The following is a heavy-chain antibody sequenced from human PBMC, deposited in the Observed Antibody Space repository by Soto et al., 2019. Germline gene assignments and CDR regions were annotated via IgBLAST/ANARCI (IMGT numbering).Heavy chain of an antibody. V-gene: IGHV1-69*13. D-gene: IGHD6-13*01. CDR1: GGTFSSYA. J-gene: IGHJ4*02. CDR2: IIPIFGTA. Sequence: ASVKVSCKASGGTFSSYAISWVRQAPGQGLEWMGGIIPIFGTANYAQKFQGRVTITADESTSTAYMELSSLRSEDTAVYYCARVGYSSSWRAPFDYWGQGTLVTVSS. CDR3: ARVGYSSSWRAPFDY.